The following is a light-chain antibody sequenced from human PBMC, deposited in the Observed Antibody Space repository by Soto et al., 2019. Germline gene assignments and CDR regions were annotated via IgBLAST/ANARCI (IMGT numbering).Light chain of an antibody. V-gene: IGKV3-20*01. Sequence: EIVLTQSPGTLSLSPGERATLSCRASQSVSSSFLAWYQQKVGQAPRLLIYGASSRATGIPDRFSGSGSGTDFTFTISSLQPEDIATYFCHQYDNLSQTFGPGTKVDIK. J-gene: IGKJ3*01. CDR1: QSVSSSF. CDR3: HQYDNLSQT. CDR2: GAS.